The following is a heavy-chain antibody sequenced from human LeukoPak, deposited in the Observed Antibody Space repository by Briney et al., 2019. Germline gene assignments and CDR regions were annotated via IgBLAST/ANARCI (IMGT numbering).Heavy chain of an antibody. CDR1: GFTFSSYW. V-gene: IGHV3-7*01. J-gene: IGHJ4*02. CDR2: IKQDGSEK. Sequence: PGGSLRLSCAASGFTFSSYWMSWVRQAPGKGLEWVANIKQDGSEKYYVDSVKGRFTISRDNAKNSLYLQMNSLRAEDTAVYYCARGGGQWLAPFDYWGQGTLVTVSS. D-gene: IGHD6-19*01. CDR3: ARGGGQWLAPFDY.